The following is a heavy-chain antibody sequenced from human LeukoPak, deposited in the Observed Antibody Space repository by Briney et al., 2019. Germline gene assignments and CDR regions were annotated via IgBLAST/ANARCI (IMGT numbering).Heavy chain of an antibody. D-gene: IGHD1-1*01. CDR1: GYTLTELS. CDR3: AVSLTTGGYYGMDV. V-gene: IGHV1-24*01. J-gene: IGHJ6*02. CDR2: FDPEDGET. Sequence: GASAKVSGKVSGYTLTELSLHWVRQAPGKGLDSMGRFDPEDGETIYARKFQGRVTMTEDTSTDTAYMELSSLRSEDTAVYFCAVSLTTGGYYGMDVWGQGTTVTVSS.